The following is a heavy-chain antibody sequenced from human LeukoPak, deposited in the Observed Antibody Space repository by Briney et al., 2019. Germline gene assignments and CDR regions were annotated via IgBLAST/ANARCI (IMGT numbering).Heavy chain of an antibody. D-gene: IGHD4-17*01. CDR2: IIPIFGTA. V-gene: IGHV1-69*01. Sequence: SVKVSCKASGGTFSSYAISWVRQAPGQGLEWMGGIIPIFGTASYAQKFQGRVTITADESTSTAYMELSSLRSEDTAVYYCATAHDYGERTYYYYYMDVWGKGTTVTVSS. CDR1: GGTFSSYA. J-gene: IGHJ6*03. CDR3: ATAHDYGERTYYYYYMDV.